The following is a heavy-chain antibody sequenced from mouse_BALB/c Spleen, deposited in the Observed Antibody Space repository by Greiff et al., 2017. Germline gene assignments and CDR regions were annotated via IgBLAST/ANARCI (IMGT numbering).Heavy chain of an antibody. Sequence: EVKLVESGGGLVQPGGSLRLSCATSGFTFSDFYMEWVRQPPGKRLEWIAASRNKANDYTTEYSASVKGRFIVSRDTSQSILYLQMNALRAEDTAIYYCARWDGNYDFDVWGAGTTVTVSS. CDR3: ARWDGNYDFDV. CDR1: GFTFSDFY. CDR2: SRNKANDYTT. V-gene: IGHV7-1*02. D-gene: IGHD2-1*01. J-gene: IGHJ1*01.